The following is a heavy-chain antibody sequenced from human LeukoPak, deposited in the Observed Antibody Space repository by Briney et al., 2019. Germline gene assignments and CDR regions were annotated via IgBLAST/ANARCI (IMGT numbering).Heavy chain of an antibody. Sequence: ASVKVSCKASGYTFTSYDINWVRQATGQGLEWIGWMNPNSGNTGYAQKFQGRVTMTRNTSISTAYMELSSLRSEDTAVYYCARICYDILTGYRRFDPWGQGTLVTVSS. V-gene: IGHV1-8*01. D-gene: IGHD3-9*01. CDR3: ARICYDILTGYRRFDP. J-gene: IGHJ5*02. CDR2: MNPNSGNT. CDR1: GYTFTSYD.